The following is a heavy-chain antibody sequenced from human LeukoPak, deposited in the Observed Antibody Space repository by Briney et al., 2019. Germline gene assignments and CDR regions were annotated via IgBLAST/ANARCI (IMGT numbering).Heavy chain of an antibody. CDR3: ARHSTGVPGRPNDY. D-gene: IGHD6-6*01. CDR2: ISYSGST. Sequence: SETLSLTCTVSGGSISNYYWSWIRQPPGKGLEWIAYISYSGSTTYNPSLKSQVTISVDTSKNQLSLSLTSVTAADTAVYYCARHSTGVPGRPNDYWGQGTLVTVSS. V-gene: IGHV4-59*08. CDR1: GGSISNYY. J-gene: IGHJ4*02.